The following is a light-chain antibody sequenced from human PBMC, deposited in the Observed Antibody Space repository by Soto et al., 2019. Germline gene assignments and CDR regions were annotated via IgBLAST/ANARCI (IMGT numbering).Light chain of an antibody. V-gene: IGLV2-14*01. CDR3: SSYTSSSTPYV. CDR1: SSDLGAYNS. Sequence: QSALTQPASVSGSPGQSITISCTGTSSDLGAYNSVSWYQQRPGKAPKLMTYDVSNRPSGVSNRFSGSKSGNTASLTISGLQAEDEADYYCSSYTSSSTPYVFGTGTKVTVL. CDR2: DVS. J-gene: IGLJ1*01.